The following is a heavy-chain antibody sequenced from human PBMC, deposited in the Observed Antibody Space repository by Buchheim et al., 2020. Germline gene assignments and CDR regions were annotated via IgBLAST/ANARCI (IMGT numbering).Heavy chain of an antibody. Sequence: EVQLVESGGGLVKPGGSLRLSCAASGFTFNIFNMNWVRQAPGKGLEWVSSISSSGDYIYYADSVKGRFTVSRDNAKNSLSLQMNSLRAEDTAVYYCARDYFTYCSSITCIVNCFDPWGQGTL. V-gene: IGHV3-21*02. CDR1: GFTFNIFN. J-gene: IGHJ5*02. D-gene: IGHD2/OR15-2a*01. CDR2: ISSSGDYI. CDR3: ARDYFTYCSSITCIVNCFDP.